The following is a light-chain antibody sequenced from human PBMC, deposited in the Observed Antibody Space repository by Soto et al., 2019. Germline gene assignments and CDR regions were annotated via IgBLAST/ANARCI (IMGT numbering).Light chain of an antibody. V-gene: IGKV3-20*01. CDR2: DAS. CDR3: QQYGSSPRT. Sequence: EIVLTQSPGTLSLSPGERATLSCRASYTVSNNYLSWYQQKPGQAPRLLIYDASGRATGIPDRFSGSGSGTDFTLTISRLEPEDFAVYFCQQYGSSPRTFGQGTKVDIK. J-gene: IGKJ1*01. CDR1: YTVSNNY.